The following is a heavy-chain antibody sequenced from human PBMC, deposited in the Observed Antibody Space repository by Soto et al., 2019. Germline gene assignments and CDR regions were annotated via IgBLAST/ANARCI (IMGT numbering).Heavy chain of an antibody. CDR2: IYYIGST. V-gene: IGHV4-30-4*01. D-gene: IGHD6-19*01. J-gene: IGHJ4*02. Sequence: QVQLQESGPGLVKPSQTLSLTCTVSGGSISSGDYYWSWIRQPPGKGLEWIGYIYYIGSTYYNPSLKSRVTISVDTSKNQFSLKLSSVTAADTAVYYCARDDSSGWYGGGFDYWGQGTLVTVSS. CDR3: ARDDSSGWYGGGFDY. CDR1: GGSISSGDYY.